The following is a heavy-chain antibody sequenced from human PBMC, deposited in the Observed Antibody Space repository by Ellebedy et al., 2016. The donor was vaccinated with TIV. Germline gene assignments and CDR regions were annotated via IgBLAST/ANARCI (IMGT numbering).Heavy chain of an antibody. J-gene: IGHJ5*02. Sequence: SETLSLTCTVSGGSISSYYWSWIRQPPGKGLEWIGYIYYSGSTNYNPSLKSRVTISVDTSKNQFSLKLSSVTAADTAVYYCARGPTQKYCSGGSCYSVPPVGRYNWFDPWGQGTLVTVSS. CDR1: GGSISSYY. CDR2: IYYSGST. D-gene: IGHD2-15*01. CDR3: ARGPTQKYCSGGSCYSVPPVGRYNWFDP. V-gene: IGHV4-59*12.